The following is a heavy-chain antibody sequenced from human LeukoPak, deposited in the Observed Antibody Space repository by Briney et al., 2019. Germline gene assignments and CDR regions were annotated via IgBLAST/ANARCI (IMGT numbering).Heavy chain of an antibody. V-gene: IGHV3-66*02. CDR3: ARVWGYCSSTSCYTGWFDP. CDR2: IYSGGST. J-gene: IGHJ5*02. CDR1: GFTVSSNY. Sequence: GGSLRLSCAASGFTVSSNYMSWVRQAPGKGLEWVSVIYSGGSTYYADSVKGRFTISRDNSKNTLYLQMNSLRAEDTAVYYCARVWGYCSSTSCYTGWFDPWGQGTLVTVSS. D-gene: IGHD2-2*02.